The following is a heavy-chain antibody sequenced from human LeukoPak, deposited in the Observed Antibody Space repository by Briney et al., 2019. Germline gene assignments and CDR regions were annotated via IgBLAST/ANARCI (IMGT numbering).Heavy chain of an antibody. J-gene: IGHJ4*02. CDR1: GYTFTSYD. CDR2: MNPNSGNT. D-gene: IGHD2-15*01. CDR3: ARGYCSGGSCYDLGDY. Sequence: ASVKVSCKASGYTFTSYDINWVRQATGQGLEWMGWMNPNSGNTGYAQKFQGRVTMTMNTSISTAYMELSSLRSEDTAVYYCARGYCSGGSCYDLGDYWGQGTLVTVSS. V-gene: IGHV1-8*01.